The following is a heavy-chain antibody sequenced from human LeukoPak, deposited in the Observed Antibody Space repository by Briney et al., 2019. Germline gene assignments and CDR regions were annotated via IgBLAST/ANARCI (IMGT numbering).Heavy chain of an antibody. CDR1: GFTFXXYG. D-gene: IGHD6-13*01. CDR2: ISYDGNNK. CDR3: AKDHVGSSWYSYYYHYGMDV. J-gene: IGHJ6*02. V-gene: IGHV3-30*18. Sequence: XLXLXXXXAGFTFXXYGMHWVRXAPGKGLEWGAVISYDGNNKYYADSVKGRFTITRDNSKNTLYLQVNRLRAEDTAVYYCAKDHVGSSWYSYYYHYGMDVWGQGTTVTVSS.